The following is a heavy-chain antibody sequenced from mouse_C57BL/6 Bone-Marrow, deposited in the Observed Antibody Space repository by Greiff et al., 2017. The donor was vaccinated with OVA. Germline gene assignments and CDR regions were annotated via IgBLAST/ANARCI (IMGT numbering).Heavy chain of an antibody. CDR1: GFTFSDFY. V-gene: IGHV7-1*01. J-gene: IGHJ1*03. CDR2: SRNKANDYTT. CDR3: AIDDYYWYFDV. Sequence: EVHLVESGGGLVQSGRSLRLSCATSGFTFSDFYMEWVRQAPGKGLEWIAASRNKANDYTTEYSASVKGRFIVSRDTSQSILYLQMNALRAEDTAIYYCAIDDYYWYFDVWGTGTTVTVSS.